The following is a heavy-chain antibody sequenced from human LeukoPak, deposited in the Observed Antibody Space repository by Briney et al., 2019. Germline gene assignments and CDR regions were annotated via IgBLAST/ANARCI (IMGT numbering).Heavy chain of an antibody. CDR1: GFTFSSYA. CDR2: IKQDGSEK. Sequence: GGSLRLSCAASGFTFSSYAMSWVRQAPGKGLEWVANIKQDGSEKYYVDSVKGRFTISRDNAKNSLYLQMNSLRAEDTAVYYCARAAMANDYWGQGTLVTVSS. V-gene: IGHV3-7*04. D-gene: IGHD5-18*01. J-gene: IGHJ4*02. CDR3: ARAAMANDY.